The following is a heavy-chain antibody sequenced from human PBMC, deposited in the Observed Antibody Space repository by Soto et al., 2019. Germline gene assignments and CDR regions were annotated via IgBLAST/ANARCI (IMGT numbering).Heavy chain of an antibody. D-gene: IGHD5-12*01. J-gene: IGHJ4*02. CDR2: IYHSGSS. CDR3: ARQIGIVAPYLDY. V-gene: IGHV4-30-2*01. Sequence: SETLSLTCGVSGGSISSGGYAWSWVRQPPGKGLEWIGYIYHSGSSGYNPSLKSRVTISMDRSRNHFSLKLNSVTAADTAVYYCARQIGIVAPYLDYWGRGTLVTVSS. CDR1: GGSISSGGYA.